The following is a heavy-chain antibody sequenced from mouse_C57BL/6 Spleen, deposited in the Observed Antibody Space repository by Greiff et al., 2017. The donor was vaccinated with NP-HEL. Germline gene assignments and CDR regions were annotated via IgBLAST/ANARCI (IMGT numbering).Heavy chain of an antibody. CDR3: ARGGNPYAMDY. CDR1: GYTFTSYW. J-gene: IGHJ4*01. CDR2: INPSNGGT. Sequence: QVQLKEPGTELVKPGASVKLSCKASGYTFTSYWMHWVKQRPGQGLEWIGNINPSNGGTNYNEKFKSKATLTVDKSSSTAYMQLSSLTSEDSAVYYCARGGNPYAMDYWGQGTSLTVSS. V-gene: IGHV1-53*01. D-gene: IGHD2-1*01.